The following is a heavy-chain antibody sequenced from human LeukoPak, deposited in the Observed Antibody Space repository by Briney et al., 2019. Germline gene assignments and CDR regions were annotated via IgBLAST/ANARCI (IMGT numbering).Heavy chain of an antibody. CDR1: GGSFSGYY. CDR2: INHSGST. V-gene: IGHV4-34*01. J-gene: IGHJ4*02. D-gene: IGHD3-22*01. Sequence: SETLSLTCAVYGGSFSGYYWSWIRQPPGKGLEWIGEINHSGSTNYNPSLKSRVTISVDTSKNQFSLKLSSVTAADTAVYYCARVTSGYYPDYWGQGTLVTVSS. CDR3: ARVTSGYYPDY.